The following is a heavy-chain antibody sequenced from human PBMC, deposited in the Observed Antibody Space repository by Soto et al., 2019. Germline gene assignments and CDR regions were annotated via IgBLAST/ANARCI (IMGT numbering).Heavy chain of an antibody. D-gene: IGHD3-22*01. CDR3: TTDSYITIVIVLLDY. Sequence: PGGSLRLSCAASGFTFSNAWINWVRQAPGKGLEWVGRIKSKTDGGTTDFAAPVKGRFAISRDDSKNMVYLQMNSLKTEDTAVYYCTTDSYITIVIVLLDYSGHGSLVTVSS. V-gene: IGHV3-15*07. CDR2: IKSKTDGGTT. J-gene: IGHJ4*01. CDR1: GFTFSNAW.